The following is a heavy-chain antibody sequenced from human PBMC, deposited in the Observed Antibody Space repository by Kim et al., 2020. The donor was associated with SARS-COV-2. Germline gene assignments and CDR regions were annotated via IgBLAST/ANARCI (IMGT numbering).Heavy chain of an antibody. J-gene: IGHJ4*02. CDR2: ISSSSSYI. CDR1: GFTFSSYS. D-gene: IGHD3-3*01. Sequence: GGSLRLSCAASGFTFSSYSMNWVRPAPGKRLEWVSSISSSSSYIYYADSVKGRFTISRDNAKNSLYLHMNSLRAEATAVYSCARELTIFGVVYFDYWGQG. V-gene: IGHV3-21*01. CDR3: ARELTIFGVVYFDY.